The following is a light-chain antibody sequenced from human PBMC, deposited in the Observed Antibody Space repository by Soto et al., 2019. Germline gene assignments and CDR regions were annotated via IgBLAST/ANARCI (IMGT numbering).Light chain of an antibody. Sequence: QSVLTQPPSASGSPGQSVTISCTGTSGDVGGYNYVSWYQQHPGKVPKLIIYEVTRRPSGVPDRFSGSKSGNTASLTVSGLQADDEADYYRVSYAGSNPVVFGGGTKLTVL. CDR2: EVT. CDR1: SGDVGGYNY. CDR3: VSYAGSNPVV. J-gene: IGLJ2*01. V-gene: IGLV2-8*01.